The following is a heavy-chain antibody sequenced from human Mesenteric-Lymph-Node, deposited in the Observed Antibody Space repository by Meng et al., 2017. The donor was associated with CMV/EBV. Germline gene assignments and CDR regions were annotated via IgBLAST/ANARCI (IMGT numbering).Heavy chain of an antibody. J-gene: IGHJ6*02. Sequence: GGSLRLSCAASGFTFSSSAMTWVRQAPGKGLEWVSVISPDDNTYYTDSVRGRFTISRDNSKNTLYLQMNSLRVEDTAVYYCARGLNGMDVWGQGTTVTVSS. CDR1: GFTFSSSA. V-gene: IGHV3-23*03. CDR3: ARGLNGMDV. CDR2: ISPDDNT.